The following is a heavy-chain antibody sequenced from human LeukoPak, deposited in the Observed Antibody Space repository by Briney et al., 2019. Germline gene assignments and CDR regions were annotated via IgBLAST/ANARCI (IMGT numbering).Heavy chain of an antibody. V-gene: IGHV3-23*01. CDR3: AKERTSSEYFDY. D-gene: IGHD6-6*01. CDR1: GFTFSNYA. Sequence: PGGSLRLSCAASGFTFSNYAMSWVRQAPGKGLEWVSAISGRGDRTYYTDSVRGRFTISRDNSKNTLFLQMSSLRVDDTAVYYCAKERTSSEYFDYWGQGTLVTVSS. J-gene: IGHJ4*02. CDR2: ISGRGDRT.